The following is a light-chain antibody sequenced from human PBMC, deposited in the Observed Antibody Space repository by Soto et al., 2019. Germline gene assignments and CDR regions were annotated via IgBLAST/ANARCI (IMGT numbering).Light chain of an antibody. CDR3: TSYAGSSTPVV. CDR2: DVT. J-gene: IGLJ2*01. V-gene: IGLV2-14*03. Sequence: QSVLTQPASVSGSPGQSNTISCTGTSSDIGGYKYVSWYQHHPGRAPKLMISDVTNRPSGVSNRFSGSKSGNTASLTISGLQAEDEGDYYCTSYAGSSTPVVFGGGTKLTVL. CDR1: SSDIGGYKY.